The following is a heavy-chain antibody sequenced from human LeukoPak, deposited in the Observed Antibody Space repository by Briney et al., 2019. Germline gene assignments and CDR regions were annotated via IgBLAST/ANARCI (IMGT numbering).Heavy chain of an antibody. CDR3: AREAAYVGPYGDLEY. D-gene: IGHD4-17*01. CDR2: ISAYNGNT. V-gene: IGHV1-18*01. J-gene: IGHJ4*02. CDR1: GYTFTSYG. Sequence: ASVKVSCKASGYTFTSYGISWVRQAPGQGLEWMGWISAYNGNTNYAQKLQGRVTMTTDTSTSTAYMELRRLRSDDPPVYYCAREAAYVGPYGDLEYWGQGTLVTVSS.